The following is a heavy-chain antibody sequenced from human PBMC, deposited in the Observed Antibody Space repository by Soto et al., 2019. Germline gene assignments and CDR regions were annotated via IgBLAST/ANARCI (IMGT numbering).Heavy chain of an antibody. CDR2: IYPGDSNT. CDR3: ARDLDYGGNSAAFDI. J-gene: IGHJ3*02. Sequence: LGESLKISCKGSGYSFTSYWIGWVRQMPGKGLEWMGIIYPGDSNTRYSPSFQGQVTISADKSISTAYLQWSSLKASDTAMYYCARDLDYGGNSAAFDIWGQGTMVTVSS. D-gene: IGHD4-17*01. V-gene: IGHV5-51*01. CDR1: GYSFTSYW.